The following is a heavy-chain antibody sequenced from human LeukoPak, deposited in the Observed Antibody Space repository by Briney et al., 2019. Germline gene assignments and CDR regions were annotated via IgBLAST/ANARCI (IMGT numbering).Heavy chain of an antibody. V-gene: IGHV4-34*01. CDR1: GGSFSGYY. Sequence: SETLSLTCAVYGGSFSGYYWSWIRQPPGKGLEWIGEINHSGSTNYNPSLKSRVTISVDTSKNQFSLKLSSVTAAYTAVYYCARGVLEWLLSGPNRNWFYPWGQGTLVTVSS. D-gene: IGHD3-3*01. CDR3: ARGVLEWLLSGPNRNWFYP. J-gene: IGHJ5*02. CDR2: INHSGST.